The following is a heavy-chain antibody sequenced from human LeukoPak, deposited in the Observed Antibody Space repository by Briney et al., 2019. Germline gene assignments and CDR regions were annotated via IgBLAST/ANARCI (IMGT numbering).Heavy chain of an antibody. J-gene: IGHJ3*02. CDR2: IRYDGSNK. D-gene: IGHD1-26*01. CDR1: GFTFSSYG. CDR3: ARATRLVGAANPDAFDI. V-gene: IGHV3-30*02. Sequence: PGGSLRLSCAASGFTFSSYGMHWVRQAPGKGLEWVAFIRYDGSNKYYADSVKGRFTISRDNSKNTLYLQMNSLRAEDTAVYYCARATRLVGAANPDAFDIWGQGTMVTVSS.